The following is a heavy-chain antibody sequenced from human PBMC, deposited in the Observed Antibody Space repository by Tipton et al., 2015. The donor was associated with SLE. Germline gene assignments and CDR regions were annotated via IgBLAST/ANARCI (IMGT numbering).Heavy chain of an antibody. J-gene: IGHJ4*02. Sequence: TLSLTCTVSGGSISSANSYWSWIRQHPEKGLEWIGFISYSGSTYYNPSLKSRLTISVDTSKNQFSLKLSSVTAADTAVYYCATRSWDVLTGYDYWGQGTPVTVSS. V-gene: IGHV4-31*03. CDR1: GGSISSANSY. D-gene: IGHD3-9*01. CDR3: ATRSWDVLTGYDY. CDR2: ISYSGST.